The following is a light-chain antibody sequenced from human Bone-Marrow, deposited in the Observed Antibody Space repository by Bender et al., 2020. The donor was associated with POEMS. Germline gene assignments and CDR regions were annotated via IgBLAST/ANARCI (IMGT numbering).Light chain of an antibody. CDR2: KDT. V-gene: IGLV3-25*03. CDR1: ALPKQY. J-gene: IGLJ1*01. Sequence: SYELTQPPSVSVSPGQTARITCSGDALPKQYAYWYRQKPGQAPVMVIYKDTERPSGIPERFSGSSSGTTATLTISGVQAEDEADYYCRAAGDSEFYVLETRTKITVL. CDR3: RAAGDSEFYV.